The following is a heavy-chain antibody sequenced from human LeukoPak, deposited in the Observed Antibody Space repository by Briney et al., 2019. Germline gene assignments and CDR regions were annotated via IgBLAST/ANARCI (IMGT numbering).Heavy chain of an antibody. V-gene: IGHV1-8*03. CDR1: GYTFTNYD. J-gene: IGHJ1*01. D-gene: IGHD1-1*01. Sequence: ASVKVSCKASGYTFTNYDINWVRQATGQGLELMGWMNPNSGYTGYAQKFQGRVTITRNTSISTVYMELSSLRSEDTAVYYCARGPPTAQYFQHWGQGTLVTVSS. CDR2: MNPNSGYT. CDR3: ARGPPTAQYFQH.